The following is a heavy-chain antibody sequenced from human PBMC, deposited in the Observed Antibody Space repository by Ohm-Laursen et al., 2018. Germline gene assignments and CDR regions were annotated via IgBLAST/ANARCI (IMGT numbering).Heavy chain of an antibody. V-gene: IGHV3-7*01. D-gene: IGHD5-18*01. J-gene: IGHJ4*02. Sequence: SLRLSCAASGFTFTSFWMSWVRQAPGKGLEWVANIKQDGSEKYYVDSVKGRFSISRDNAKNSLYLQMNSLRVEDTAVYFCARLRSNTVTTIGLDYWGQGTLVTVSS. CDR2: IKQDGSEK. CDR1: GFTFTSFW. CDR3: ARLRSNTVTTIGLDY.